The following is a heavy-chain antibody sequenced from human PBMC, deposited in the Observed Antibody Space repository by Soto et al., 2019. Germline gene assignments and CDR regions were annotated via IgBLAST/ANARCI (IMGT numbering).Heavy chain of an antibody. CDR3: ASRLGIVVVPAAGDAFDL. D-gene: IGHD2-2*03. J-gene: IGHJ3*01. CDR1: GYSFTSYW. CDR2: IYPGDSDT. Sequence: GETLKISCKGSGYSFTSYWIGWVRQMPGKGLEWMGIIYPGDSDTRYSPSFQGQVTISADKSISTAYLQWSSLKASDTAMYYCASRLGIVVVPAAGDAFDLWGQGTMVTVSS. V-gene: IGHV5-51*01.